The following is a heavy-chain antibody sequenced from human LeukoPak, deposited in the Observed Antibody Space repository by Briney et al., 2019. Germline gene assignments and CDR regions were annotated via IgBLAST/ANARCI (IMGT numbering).Heavy chain of an antibody. D-gene: IGHD1-26*01. J-gene: IGHJ4*02. CDR1: GGTFSSYA. Sequence: SCKASGGTFSSYAMHWVRQAPGKGLEWVAVISYDGSNKYYADSVKGRFTISRDNSKNTLYLQMNSLRAEDTAVYYCARGGELLRPADYWGQGTLVTVSS. CDR3: ARGGELLRPADY. V-gene: IGHV3-30-3*01. CDR2: ISYDGSNK.